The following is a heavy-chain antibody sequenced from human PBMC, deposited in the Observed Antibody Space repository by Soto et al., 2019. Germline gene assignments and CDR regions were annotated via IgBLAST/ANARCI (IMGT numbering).Heavy chain of an antibody. D-gene: IGHD4-17*01. V-gene: IGHV1-3*01. CDR2: INAGNGNT. J-gene: IGHJ6*02. CDR3: AVGGYGDYRGIYYYYYGMDV. Sequence: QVQLVQSGAEVKKPGASVKVSCKASGYTFTSYAMHWVRQAPGQRLEWMGWINAGNGNTKYSQKFQGRVNITRDTSASTAYMELSSLRSEDTAVYYCAVGGYGDYRGIYYYYYGMDVWGQGTTVTVSS. CDR1: GYTFTSYA.